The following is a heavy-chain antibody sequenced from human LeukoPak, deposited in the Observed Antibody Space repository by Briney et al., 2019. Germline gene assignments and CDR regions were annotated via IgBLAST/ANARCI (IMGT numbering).Heavy chain of an antibody. V-gene: IGHV1-46*01. CDR2: INPSGGST. D-gene: IGHD3-3*02. J-gene: IGHJ6*03. Sequence: ASVKVSCKASGYTFTSYYMHWVRQAPGQGLEWMGIINPSGGSTSYAQKFQGRATMTRDTSTSTVYMELSSLRSEATGASYCDKDLHVWCGYTDMIYYYYYIAVWVKGTTVRVSS. CDR1: GYTFTSYY. CDR3: DKDLHVWCGYTDMIYYYYYIAV.